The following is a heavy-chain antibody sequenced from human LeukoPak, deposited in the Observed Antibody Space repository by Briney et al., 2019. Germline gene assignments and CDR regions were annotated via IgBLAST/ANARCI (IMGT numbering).Heavy chain of an antibody. D-gene: IGHD6-13*01. CDR2: INPNSGGT. Sequence: ASVKVSCKASGYTFTGYYMHWVRQAPGQGLEWMGWINPNSGGTNYAQKFQGWVTMTRDTSISTAYMELSRLRSDDTAVYYCAREGDRGAAAGTWFDPWGQGTLVTVSS. CDR1: GYTFTGYY. J-gene: IGHJ5*02. V-gene: IGHV1-2*04. CDR3: AREGDRGAAAGTWFDP.